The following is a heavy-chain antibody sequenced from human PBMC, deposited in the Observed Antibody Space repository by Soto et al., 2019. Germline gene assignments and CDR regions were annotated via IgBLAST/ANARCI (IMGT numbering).Heavy chain of an antibody. J-gene: IGHJ4*02. Sequence: SETLSLTCTVSGASISGYYWSWIRQPPGKGLEWIGYIHYSGSTNYNPSLKSRVTMSVDTSKNQFSLKLSSVTAADTAVYYCAKEGFSSGFIFAYWGQGSLVTVSS. CDR2: IHYSGST. CDR3: AKEGFSSGFIFAY. D-gene: IGHD3-22*01. V-gene: IGHV4-59*01. CDR1: GASISGYY.